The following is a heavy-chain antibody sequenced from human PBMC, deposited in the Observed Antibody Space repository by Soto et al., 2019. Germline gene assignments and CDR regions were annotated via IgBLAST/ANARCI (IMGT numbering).Heavy chain of an antibody. CDR2: IYYSGST. V-gene: IGHV4-30-4*01. J-gene: IGHJ4*02. Sequence: SETLSLTCTVSGGSISSGDYYWSWIRQPPGKGLEWIGYIYYSGSTYYNPSLKSRVTISVDTSKNQFSLKLSSVTAADTAVYYCARVRRERGYSYGLLDYWGQGTLVTVSS. CDR1: GGSISSGDYY. D-gene: IGHD5-18*01. CDR3: ARVRRERGYSYGLLDY.